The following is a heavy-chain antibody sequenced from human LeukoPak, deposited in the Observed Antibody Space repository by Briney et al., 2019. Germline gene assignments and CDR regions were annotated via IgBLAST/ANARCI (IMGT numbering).Heavy chain of an antibody. CDR2: IYHSGST. D-gene: IGHD4-17*01. CDR3: ARGPAHRVPNDYDDP. Sequence: PSETLSLTCAVSGGSISSGGYSWSWIRQPPGKGLEWIGYIYHSGSTYYNPSLKSRVTISVDRSKNQFSLKLSSVTAADTAVYYCARGPAHRVPNDYDDPWGQGTLVTVSS. V-gene: IGHV4-30-2*01. J-gene: IGHJ5*02. CDR1: GGSISSGGYS.